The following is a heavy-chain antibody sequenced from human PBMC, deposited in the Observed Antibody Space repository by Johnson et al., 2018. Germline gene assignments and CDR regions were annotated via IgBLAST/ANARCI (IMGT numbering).Heavy chain of an antibody. D-gene: IGHD5-18*01. CDR2: IWYDGSNK. J-gene: IGHJ3*02. CDR3: AGELGQLKLDAFDI. CDR1: GFTFSSYG. Sequence: QVQLVESGGGVVQPGRSLRLSCAASGFTFSSYGMHWVRQAPGKGLEWVAVIWYDGSNKYYAASVTGRFTIARDNSKNTLYLQMNSLRAEDKAVYYCAGELGQLKLDAFDIWGQGTMVTVSS. V-gene: IGHV3-33*01.